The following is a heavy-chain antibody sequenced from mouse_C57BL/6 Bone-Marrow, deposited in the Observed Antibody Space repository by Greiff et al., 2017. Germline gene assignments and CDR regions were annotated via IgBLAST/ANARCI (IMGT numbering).Heavy chain of an antibody. J-gene: IGHJ1*03. D-gene: IGHD1-1*01. Sequence: QVQLQQPGAELVKPGASVKLSCKASGYTFTSYWMHWVKQRPGQGLEWIGMIHPNSGSTNYNEKFKSKATVTVDKSSSTAYMQLSSLTSEDSAVYYSARGSSDWYFDVWGTGTTVTVSS. CDR3: ARGSSDWYFDV. V-gene: IGHV1-64*01. CDR2: IHPNSGST. CDR1: GYTFTSYW.